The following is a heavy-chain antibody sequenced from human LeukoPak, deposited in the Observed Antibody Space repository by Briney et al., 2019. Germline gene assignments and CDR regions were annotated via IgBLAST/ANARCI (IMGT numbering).Heavy chain of an antibody. CDR1: GFSLSTREVG. Sequence: SGPTLVNPTQTLTLTCTFSGFSLSTREVGVGWIRQPPGKALEWLALIYWDDDKRYSPSLKSRLTITKDTSKNQVVLTMTNMDPVDTATYYCPHRPPHFRPTLYPFDYWGQGTLSPSPQ. V-gene: IGHV2-5*02. CDR2: IYWDDDK. CDR3: PHRPPHFRPTLYPFDY. D-gene: IGHD3-3*01. J-gene: IGHJ4*02.